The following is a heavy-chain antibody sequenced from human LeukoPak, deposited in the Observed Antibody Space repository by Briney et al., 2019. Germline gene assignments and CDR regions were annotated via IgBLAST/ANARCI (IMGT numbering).Heavy chain of an antibody. V-gene: IGHV1-8*03. D-gene: IGHD3-16*02. J-gene: IGHJ6*03. CDR3: ARGKITFGGVIVDYHYYYMDV. CDR2: MNPNSGNT. Sequence: GASVKVSCKASGYTFTSYDINWVRQATGQGLEWMGWMNPNSGNTGYAQKFQGRVTITRNTSISTAYMELGSLRSEDTAVYYCARGKITFGGVIVDYHYYYMDVWGKGTTVTVSS. CDR1: GYTFTSYD.